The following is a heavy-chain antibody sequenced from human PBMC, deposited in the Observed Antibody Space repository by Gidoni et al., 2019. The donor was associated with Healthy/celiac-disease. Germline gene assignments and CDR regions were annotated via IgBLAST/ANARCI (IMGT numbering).Heavy chain of an antibody. CDR3: ARGGRDSSGWYVGDY. V-gene: IGHV1-2*02. CDR1: GYTFTGCY. Sequence: QVQLVQSGAEVKKPGASVKVPCKASGYTFTGCYMHWVRQAPGQGLEWMGWINPNSGGTHYAQKFQGRVTMTRDTSISTAYMELSRLRSDDTAVYYCARGGRDSSGWYVGDYWGQGTLVTVSS. CDR2: INPNSGGT. D-gene: IGHD6-19*01. J-gene: IGHJ4*02.